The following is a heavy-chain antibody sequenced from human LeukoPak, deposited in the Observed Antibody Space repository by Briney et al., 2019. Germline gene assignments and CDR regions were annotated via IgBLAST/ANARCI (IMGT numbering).Heavy chain of an antibody. Sequence: HPGGSLRLSCAASGFTFSSNAMSWVRQAPGKGLEWVSAISGSGGSTYYADSVKGRFTISKDKSKNTLYLQMNSLRAEDTAVYYCVPGSSDYWGQGTLVTVSS. CDR1: GFTFSSNA. V-gene: IGHV3-23*01. J-gene: IGHJ4*02. D-gene: IGHD6-19*01. CDR3: VPGSSDY. CDR2: ISGSGGST.